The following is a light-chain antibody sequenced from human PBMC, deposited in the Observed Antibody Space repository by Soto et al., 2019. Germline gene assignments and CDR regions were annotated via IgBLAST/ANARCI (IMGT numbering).Light chain of an antibody. CDR1: QSVLYSSNNKDY. J-gene: IGKJ2*01. V-gene: IGKV4-1*01. Sequence: DIVMTQSPDSLAVSLGERAIINCKSSQSVLYSSNNKDYLAWYQQKPGQPPKLLIYWASTRESGVPDRFRGSGSGTDFTLTISSLQAEDVAVYYCHQYYSTPVTFGQGTKLEIK. CDR3: HQYYSTPVT. CDR2: WAS.